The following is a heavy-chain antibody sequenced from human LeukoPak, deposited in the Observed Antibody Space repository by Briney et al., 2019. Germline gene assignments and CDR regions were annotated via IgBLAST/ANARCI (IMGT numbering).Heavy chain of an antibody. J-gene: IGHJ5*02. CDR3: ARASVVGATTSFGWFDP. Sequence: SETLSLTCAVYGGSFSGYYWSWIRQPPGKGLEWIGEINHSGSTNYNPSLKSRVTISVDTSKNQFFLKLSSVTAADTAVYYCARASVVGATTSFGWFDPWGQGTLVTVSS. V-gene: IGHV4-34*01. CDR1: GGSFSGYY. D-gene: IGHD1-26*01. CDR2: INHSGST.